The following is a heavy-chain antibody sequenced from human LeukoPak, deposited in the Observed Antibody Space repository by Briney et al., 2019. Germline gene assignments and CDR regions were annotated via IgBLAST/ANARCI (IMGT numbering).Heavy chain of an antibody. Sequence: PSETLSLTCTVSGGSISSYYWSWIRQPPGKGLEWIGYIYYSGSTNYNPSLKSRVTISVDTSKNQFSLKLSSVTAADTAVYYCARRLVRGVRPRGWFDPWGQGTLVTVSS. CDR2: IYYSGST. J-gene: IGHJ5*02. CDR3: ARRLVRGVRPRGWFDP. D-gene: IGHD3-10*01. V-gene: IGHV4-59*08. CDR1: GGSISSYY.